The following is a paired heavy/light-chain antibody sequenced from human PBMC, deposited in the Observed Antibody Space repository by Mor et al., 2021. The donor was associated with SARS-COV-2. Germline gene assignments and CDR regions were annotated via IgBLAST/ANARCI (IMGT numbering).Heavy chain of an antibody. J-gene: IGHJ4*02. CDR3: AKYMSQYIVVVVAADY. CDR1: GFTFSSYA. Sequence: EVQLLESGGGLVQPGGSLRLSCAGSGFTFSSYAMSWVRQAPGKGLEWVSGISGSGGSTNYAASVKGRFTISRDNSKNTLYLQMNSLRAEDTAVYYCAKYMSQYIVVVVAADYWGQGTLVTVSS. D-gene: IGHD2-15*01. CDR2: ISGSGGST. V-gene: IGHV3-23*01.
Light chain of an antibody. CDR2: STS. Sequence: EIVLTQSPGTLSSSPGEGATLSCRASQIIDSTYLAWYQQKPGQAPSLLIFSTSTRATGVPDRFSGSGSGTDFTLTISNLEPEDFAVYYCQQFGRSPYTFGQGTKVEIK. CDR1: QIIDSTY. J-gene: IGKJ2*01. CDR3: QQFGRSPYT. V-gene: IGKV3-20*01.